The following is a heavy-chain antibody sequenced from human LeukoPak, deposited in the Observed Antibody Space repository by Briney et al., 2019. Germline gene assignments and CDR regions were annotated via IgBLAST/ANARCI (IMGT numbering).Heavy chain of an antibody. CDR1: GFIFSHHG. CDR2: IWSDGTNR. Sequence: GWSLTLSCAASGFIFSHHGMHWVRQAPGQGLEWVAVIWSDGTNRFYADSVKGRFTISRHNSQHTVFLQMDSLRVKDTAIYYCARDAQRGFDYSNSLKYWGHGTLVTDSS. V-gene: IGHV3-33*01. J-gene: IGHJ4*01. CDR3: ARDAQRGFDYSNSLKY. D-gene: IGHD4-11*01.